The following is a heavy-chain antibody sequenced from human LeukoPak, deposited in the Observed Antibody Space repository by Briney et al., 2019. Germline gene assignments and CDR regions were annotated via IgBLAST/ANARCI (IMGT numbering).Heavy chain of an antibody. CDR3: ARDILPSYSGYDRTLPDY. CDR2: INPSGGST. J-gene: IGHJ4*02. V-gene: IGHV1-46*01. Sequence: ASVKVSCKASGYTFTSYYMHWVRQAPGQGLEWMGIINPSGGSTSYAQKFQGRVTMTRDTSTSTVYMELSSLRSEDTAVFYCARDILPSYSGYDRTLPDYWGQGTLVIVSS. D-gene: IGHD5-12*01. CDR1: GYTFTSYY.